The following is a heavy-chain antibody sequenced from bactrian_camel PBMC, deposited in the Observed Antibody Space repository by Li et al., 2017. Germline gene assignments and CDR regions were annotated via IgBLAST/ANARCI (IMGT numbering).Heavy chain of an antibody. CDR2: ISSLGSTTT. Sequence: HVQLVESGGGSVQAGGSLRLSCAASGVTVSRYYMGWFRQAPGKERESVACISSLGSTTTTYADSVKGRFTISQDYAKSEVYLQMNSLNPDDTAVYTCAADSLQWSGCSATSPGDYDYWGPGTQVTVS. D-gene: IGHD3*01. CDR1: GVTVSRYY. J-gene: IGHJ4*01. V-gene: IGHV3-3*01. CDR3: AADSLQWSGCSATSPGDYDY.